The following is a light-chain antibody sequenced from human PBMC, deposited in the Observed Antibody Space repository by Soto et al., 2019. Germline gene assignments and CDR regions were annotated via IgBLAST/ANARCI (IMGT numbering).Light chain of an antibody. CDR1: RDVGSD. V-gene: IGKV1-6*01. J-gene: IGKJ1*01. CDR2: AAS. CDR3: LQDYGDSWT. Sequence: QMTQSPSSLSASVGEKIIITCRASRDVGSDVSWYQQKPGQAPKLLIYAASNLYTGVPSRFSRSRARTEFTLTISSLQPEDFASYYCLQDYGDSWTFGQGTKVDIK.